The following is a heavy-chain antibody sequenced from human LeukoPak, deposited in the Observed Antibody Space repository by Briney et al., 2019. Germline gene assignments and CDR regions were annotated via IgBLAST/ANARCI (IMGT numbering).Heavy chain of an antibody. CDR3: ADFGSGSYIFDY. V-gene: IGHV3-23*01. D-gene: IGHD3-10*01. CDR2: ISRNSAT. Sequence: GGSLRLSCVASEFAFSDYAMSWVRQAPGKGPEWVSTISRNSATWYADSVMGRSTISRDNSKSTLYLQMNSLRGEDTALYYCADFGSGSYIFDYWGQESLVTVSS. CDR1: EFAFSDYA. J-gene: IGHJ4*02.